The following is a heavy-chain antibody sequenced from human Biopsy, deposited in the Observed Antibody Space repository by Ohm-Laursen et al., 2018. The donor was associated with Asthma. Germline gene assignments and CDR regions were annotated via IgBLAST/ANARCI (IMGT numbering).Heavy chain of an antibody. D-gene: IGHD3-3*01. J-gene: IGHJ4*02. CDR3: ARDVMEWYLPAFDF. CDR1: GFTFRSYA. Sequence: SLRLSCAASGFTFRSYAMHWVRQAPGKGLEWVAGGGSYYDGGLKYYADSVNSRFSVSRDDSKNTLYLQMNSLRPDDTAVYYCARDVMEWYLPAFDFWGQGTLVTVSS. CDR2: GGSYYDGGLK. V-gene: IGHV3-30-3*01.